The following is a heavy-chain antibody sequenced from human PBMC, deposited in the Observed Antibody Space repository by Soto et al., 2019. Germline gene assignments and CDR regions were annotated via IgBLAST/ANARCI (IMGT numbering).Heavy chain of an antibody. CDR1: GFTFSSYW. CDR2: IKQDGSEK. Sequence: TGGSLRLSCAASGFTFSSYWMSWVRQAPGKGLEWVANIKQDGSEKYYVDSVKGRFTISRDNAKNTLYLQMNSLRAEDTAVYYCAKSLYYNFWSGPPPDMDVWGKGTTVTVSS. D-gene: IGHD3-3*01. J-gene: IGHJ6*03. V-gene: IGHV3-7*01. CDR3: AKSLYYNFWSGPPPDMDV.